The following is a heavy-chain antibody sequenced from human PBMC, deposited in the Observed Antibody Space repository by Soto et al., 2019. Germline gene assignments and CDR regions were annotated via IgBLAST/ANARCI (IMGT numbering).Heavy chain of an antibody. CDR3: ASRTSRYCSGGSCYGGEDYYGMDV. D-gene: IGHD2-15*01. CDR2: INPSGGST. Sequence: GASVKVSCKASGYTFTSYYMHWVRQAPGQGLEWMGIINPSGGSTSYAQKFQGRVTMTRDTSTSTVYMELSSLRSEDTAVYYCASRTSRYCSGGSCYGGEDYYGMDVWGQGITVTVS. CDR1: GYTFTSYY. J-gene: IGHJ6*02. V-gene: IGHV1-46*01.